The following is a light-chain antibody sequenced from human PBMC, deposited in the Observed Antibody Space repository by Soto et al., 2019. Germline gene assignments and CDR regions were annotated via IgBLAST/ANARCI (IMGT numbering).Light chain of an antibody. CDR3: QQYDIPPST. Sequence: DIQMTQSPSTLSGSVGDRVTITCRASQTISSWLAWYQHKPGRAPQLLINDVSSLETGVPSRFSATGSGTEFTLTINGLQPEDLATYYCQQYDIPPSTFGGGTKVDIK. V-gene: IGKV1-5*01. J-gene: IGKJ4*01. CDR1: QTISSW. CDR2: DVS.